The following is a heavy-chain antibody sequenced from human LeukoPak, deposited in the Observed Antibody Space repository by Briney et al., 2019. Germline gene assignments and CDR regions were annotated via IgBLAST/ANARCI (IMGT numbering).Heavy chain of an antibody. D-gene: IGHD3-10*01. Sequence: GRSLRLSCAASGFTFSSYAMHWVRQPPGKGLEWVAVISYDGSNKYYADSVKGRFTISRDNSKNTLYLQMNSLRAEDTAVYYCVGYGSGSYYNYYMDVWGKGTTVTVSS. V-gene: IGHV3-30*04. J-gene: IGHJ6*03. CDR2: ISYDGSNK. CDR3: VGYGSGSYYNYYMDV. CDR1: GFTFSSYA.